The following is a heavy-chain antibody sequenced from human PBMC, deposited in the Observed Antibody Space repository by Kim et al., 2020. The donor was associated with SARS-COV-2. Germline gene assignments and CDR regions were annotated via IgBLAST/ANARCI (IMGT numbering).Heavy chain of an antibody. CDR3: ASVFRYSSSWELDY. CDR2: INSDGSST. Sequence: GGSLRLSCAASGFTFSSYWMHWVRQAPGKGLVWVSRINSDGSSTSYADSVKGRFTISRDNAKNTLYLQMNSLRAEDTAVYYCASVFRYSSSWELDYWGQGTLVTVSS. J-gene: IGHJ4*02. V-gene: IGHV3-74*01. D-gene: IGHD6-13*01. CDR1: GFTFSSYW.